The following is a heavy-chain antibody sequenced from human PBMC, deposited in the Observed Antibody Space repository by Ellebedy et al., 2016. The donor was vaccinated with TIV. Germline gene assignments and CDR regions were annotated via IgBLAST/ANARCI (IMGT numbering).Heavy chain of an antibody. CDR2: IYYSGST. V-gene: IGHV4-31*03. J-gene: IGHJ4*02. CDR1: GGSISSGGYY. CDR3: ARDSSAASHGSVDY. Sequence: SETLSLXCTVSGGSISSGGYYWSWIRQHPGKGLEWIGYIYYSGSTYYNPSLKSRVTISVDTSKNQFSLKLSSVTAADTAVYYCARDSSAASHGSVDYWGQGTLVTVSS. D-gene: IGHD2-2*01.